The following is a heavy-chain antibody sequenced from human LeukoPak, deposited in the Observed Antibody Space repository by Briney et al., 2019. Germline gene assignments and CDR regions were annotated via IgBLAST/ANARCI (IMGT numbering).Heavy chain of an antibody. Sequence: GRALRLSCAASGFTFGSYAMHWVRQAPGQGVEWVAVMSFDGTHIYYADSVKGRFTISRDNSKNTLYLQMNSLRAEDTAVYYCARCSGYGMDVWGQGTTVTVSS. J-gene: IGHJ6*02. D-gene: IGHD3-10*02. CDR1: GFTFGSYA. CDR3: ARCSGYGMDV. CDR2: MSFDGTHI. V-gene: IGHV3-30-3*01.